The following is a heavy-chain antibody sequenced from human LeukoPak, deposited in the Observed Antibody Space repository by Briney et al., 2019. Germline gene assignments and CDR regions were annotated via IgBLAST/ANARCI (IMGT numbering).Heavy chain of an antibody. J-gene: IGHJ4*02. CDR3: AKVGARGCSSSTCFIY. D-gene: IGHD2-2*01. V-gene: IGHV3-23*01. CDR2: VSGSGDTT. CDR1: GFSFRSYA. Sequence: GGSLRLSCAASGFSFRSYAMSWVRQAPGKGLEWVSAVSGSGDTTYYADSVKGRFTISRDNSKTTVSLQMNNLRPEDTAAYYCAKVGARGCSSSTCFIYWGQGTLVTVSS.